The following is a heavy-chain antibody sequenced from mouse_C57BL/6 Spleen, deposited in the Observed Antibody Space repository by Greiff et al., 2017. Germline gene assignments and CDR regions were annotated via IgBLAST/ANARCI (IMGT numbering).Heavy chain of an antibody. CDR3: AREGFYYYAMDY. CDR2: INYDGSST. Sequence: DVQLVESEGGLVQPGSSMKLSCTASGFTFSDYYMAWVRQVPEKGLEWVANINYDGSSTYYLDSLKSRFIISRDNAKNILYLQMSSLKSEDTATYYCAREGFYYYAMDYWGQGTSVTVSS. V-gene: IGHV5-16*01. CDR1: GFTFSDYY. J-gene: IGHJ4*01.